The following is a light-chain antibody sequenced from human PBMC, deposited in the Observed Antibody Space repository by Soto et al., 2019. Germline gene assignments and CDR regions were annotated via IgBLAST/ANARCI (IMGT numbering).Light chain of an antibody. CDR2: AAS. CDR3: QQSYSTLWT. Sequence: DIQMTQSPSSLSASVGDRVTITCRASQSISSYLNWYQQKPGKAPKLLIYAASSLQSGFPSRFSGSGSGTDFTLTISTLQPEDFATDYGQQSYSTLWTFGQGTKVEIK. J-gene: IGKJ1*01. CDR1: QSISSY. V-gene: IGKV1-39*01.